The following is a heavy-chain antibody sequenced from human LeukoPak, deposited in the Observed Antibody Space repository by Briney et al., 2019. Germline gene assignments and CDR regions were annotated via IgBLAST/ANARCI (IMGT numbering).Heavy chain of an antibody. D-gene: IGHD2-21*02. CDR3: ARHEMGPSGGDSAVHDAFDI. V-gene: IGHV4-30-2*01. CDR1: GGSISSGGYY. Sequence: SETLSLTCTVSGGSISSGGYYWSWIRQPPGKGLEWIGYIYHSGSTYYNPSLKSRVTISVDRSKNQFSLKLSSVTAADTAVYYCARHEMGPSGGDSAVHDAFDIWGQGTMVTVSS. J-gene: IGHJ3*02. CDR2: IYHSGST.